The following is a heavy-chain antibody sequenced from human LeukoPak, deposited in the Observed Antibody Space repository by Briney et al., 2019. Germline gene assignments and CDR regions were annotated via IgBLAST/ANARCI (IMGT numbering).Heavy chain of an antibody. CDR2: IFYTGST. CDR1: GGSLSIYY. D-gene: IGHD3-10*01. Sequence: SETLSLTCSVSGGSLSIYYWSWIRQPPGKGLEWIGYIFYTGSTNYNPSLKSRVTISVLTSKNQFSLKLSSVTAADTAVYYCAGNYYGSGSYYSEDRYWGQGTLVTVSS. CDR3: AGNYYGSGSYYSEDRY. J-gene: IGHJ4*02. V-gene: IGHV4-59*08.